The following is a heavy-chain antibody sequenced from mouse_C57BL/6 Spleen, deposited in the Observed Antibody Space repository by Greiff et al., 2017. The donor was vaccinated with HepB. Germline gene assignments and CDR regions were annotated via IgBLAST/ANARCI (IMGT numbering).Heavy chain of an antibody. CDR1: GFSLSTFGMG. D-gene: IGHD2-5*01. V-gene: IGHV8-8*01. J-gene: IGHJ1*03. CDR2: IWWDDDK. CDR3: ARIAGAIVTPLRYFDV. Sequence: QVTLKESGPGILQPSQTLSLTCSFSGFSLSTFGMGVGWIRQPSGKGLEWLAHIWWDDDKYYNPALKSRLTISKDTSKNQVFLKIANVDTADTATYYCARIAGAIVTPLRYFDVWGTGTTVTVSS.